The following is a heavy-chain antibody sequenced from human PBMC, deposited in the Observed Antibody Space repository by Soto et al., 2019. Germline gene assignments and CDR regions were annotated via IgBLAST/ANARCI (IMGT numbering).Heavy chain of an antibody. CDR3: VRFRRGSNGSNLFDL. CDR1: GFTLSTYW. Sequence: PGGSLRLSCAVSGFTLSTYWMSWVRQAPGKGLEWVANINQDARGKYYVDSVKGRFTVYRDHAKSSLYLQMNSLRVEDTAVYYCVRFRRGSNGSNLFDLWGQGALVTVSS. CDR2: INQDARGK. J-gene: IGHJ4*02. D-gene: IGHD2-8*01. V-gene: IGHV3-7*03.